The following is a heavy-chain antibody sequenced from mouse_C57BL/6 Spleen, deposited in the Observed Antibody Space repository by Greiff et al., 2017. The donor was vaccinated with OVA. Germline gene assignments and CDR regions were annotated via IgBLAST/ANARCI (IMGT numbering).Heavy chain of an antibody. D-gene: IGHD3-2*02. Sequence: EVKLQESGPGLVKPSQSLSLTCSVTGYSITSGYYWNWIRQFPGNKLEWMGYISYDGSNNYNPSLKNRISITRDTSKNQLFLKFNSVTTEDTATYYCARERLPGCAYWGQGTLVTVSA. CDR1: GYSITSGYY. CDR3: ARERLPGCAY. CDR2: ISYDGSN. J-gene: IGHJ3*01. V-gene: IGHV3-6*01.